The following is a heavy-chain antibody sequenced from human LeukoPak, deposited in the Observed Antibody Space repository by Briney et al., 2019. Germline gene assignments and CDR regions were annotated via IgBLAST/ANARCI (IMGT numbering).Heavy chain of an antibody. V-gene: IGHV3-20*01. CDR2: INWNGVST. J-gene: IGHJ4*02. Sequence: PGGSLRLSCAASGFTFDDYGMSWVRQAPGKGLEWVSGINWNGVSTDYADSVKGRFTISRDNAKNSLYLQMNSLRAEDTALYHCARSSWYSTNLYYFDYWGQGTLVTVSS. CDR3: ARSSWYSTNLYYFDY. CDR1: GFTFDDYG. D-gene: IGHD6-13*01.